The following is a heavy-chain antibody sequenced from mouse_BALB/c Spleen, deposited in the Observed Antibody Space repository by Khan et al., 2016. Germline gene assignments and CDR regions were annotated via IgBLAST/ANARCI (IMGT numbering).Heavy chain of an antibody. CDR3: NAIYYGSDVYFDY. J-gene: IGHJ2*01. Sequence: VQLQQSGAELVRSGASVKLSCTASVFNIKDYYMHWVKQRPEQGLEWIGWIDPENGDTEYAPKFQGKATMTADTSSTAAYLQFSSLTSEDSAVYYCNAIYYGSDVYFDYWGQGTTLTVSS. D-gene: IGHD1-1*01. V-gene: IGHV14-4*02. CDR2: IDPENGDT. CDR1: VFNIKDYY.